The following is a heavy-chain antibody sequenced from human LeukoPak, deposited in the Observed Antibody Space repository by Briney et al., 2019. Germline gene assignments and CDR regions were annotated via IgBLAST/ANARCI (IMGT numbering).Heavy chain of an antibody. CDR3: ASGGGPLFDY. CDR1: GFTFSSNY. CDR2: INHSGST. Sequence: GSLRLSCAASGFTFSSNYMSWVRQPPGKGLEWIGEINHSGSTDYNPSLKSRVTISVDTSKNQFSLKLSSVTAADTAVYYCASGGGPLFDYWGQGTLVTVSS. D-gene: IGHD3-16*01. V-gene: IGHV4-34*01. J-gene: IGHJ4*02.